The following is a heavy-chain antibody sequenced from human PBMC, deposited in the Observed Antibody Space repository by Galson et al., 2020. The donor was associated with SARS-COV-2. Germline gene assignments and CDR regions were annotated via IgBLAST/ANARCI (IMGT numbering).Heavy chain of an antibody. CDR2: ISGGGGTT. D-gene: IGHD1-26*01. Sequence: GGSLRLSCVGSGFIFNNFGMNWVRQRPGKGLEWVSGISGGGGTTYYADSVKGRFTISRDNSKSTLYLQMTSLRPEDTAVYYCAGLGANILWGQGTLVTVSS. V-gene: IGHV3-23*01. J-gene: IGHJ4*02. CDR3: AGLGANIL. CDR1: GFIFNNFG.